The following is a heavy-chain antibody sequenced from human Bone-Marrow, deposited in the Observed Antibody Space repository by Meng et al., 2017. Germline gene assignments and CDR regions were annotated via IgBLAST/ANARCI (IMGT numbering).Heavy chain of an antibody. J-gene: IGHJ3*01. V-gene: IGHV3-73*01. D-gene: IGHD3/OR15-3a*01. CDR3: ARDPFGEIFGQIEGDDFAF. Sequence: GESLKISCAVSGVTFSGSDIHWVRQASGKGLEWVGRIETKPNNYATSYAASVRGRFTISRDNIKESLYLQMNRLRAEDTAVYYCARDPFGEIFGQIEGDDFAFWGQGTMVTVSS. CDR1: GVTFSGSD. CDR2: IETKPNNYAT.